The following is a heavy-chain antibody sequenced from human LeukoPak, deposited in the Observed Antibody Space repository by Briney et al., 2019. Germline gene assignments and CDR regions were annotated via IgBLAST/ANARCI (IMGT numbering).Heavy chain of an antibody. D-gene: IGHD6-13*01. J-gene: IGHJ4*02. V-gene: IGHV3-15*01. CDR2: IKSKTDGGTT. Sequence: GGSLRLSCAASGFTFSNAWVSWVRQAPGKGLEWVGRIKSKTDGGTTDYAAPVKGRFTISRGDSKNTLYLQMNSLKTEDRAVYYCTTVSAAGQLDYWGQGTLVTVSS. CDR3: TTVSAAGQLDY. CDR1: GFTFSNAW.